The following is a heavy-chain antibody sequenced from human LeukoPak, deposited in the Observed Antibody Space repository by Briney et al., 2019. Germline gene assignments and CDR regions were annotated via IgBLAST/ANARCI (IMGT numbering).Heavy chain of an antibody. Sequence: AVKVSCKASGGTFSSYTISWVRQAPGQGLEWMGRIIPILGIANYAQKFQGRVTITADKSTSTAYMELSSLRSEDTAVYYCARGADFYYYGMDVWGQGTTVTVSS. CDR3: ARGADFYYYGMDV. V-gene: IGHV1-69*02. CDR2: IIPILGIA. CDR1: GGTFSSYT. J-gene: IGHJ6*02.